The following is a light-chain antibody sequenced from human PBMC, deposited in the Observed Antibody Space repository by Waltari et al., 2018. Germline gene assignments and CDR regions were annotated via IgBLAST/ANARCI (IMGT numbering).Light chain of an antibody. CDR1: TSVSRW. V-gene: IGKV3D-15*01. J-gene: IGKJ4*01. CDR3: HQNRHSLT. Sequence: EIVMTQSPANLCLSQGARATLSCRATTSVSRWLAWYMQTPGQAPMLLLYGASSRATGIPDRFSGSGSRTEFTLTISSLEPEDVAVYYCHQNRHSLTFGGGTKVELK. CDR2: GAS.